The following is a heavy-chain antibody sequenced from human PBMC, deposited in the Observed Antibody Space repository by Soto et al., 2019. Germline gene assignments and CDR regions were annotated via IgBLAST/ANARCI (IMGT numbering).Heavy chain of an antibody. J-gene: IGHJ4*02. D-gene: IGHD3-22*01. CDR1: GGSVSSGFYY. CDR2: IYYSGST. V-gene: IGHV4-31*03. Sequence: SETLSLTCTVSGGSVSSGFYYWTWIRQYSGKGLEWIGYIYYSGSTYYNPSLKSRVTISVDTSKNQFSLKLSSVTAADTAVYYCARFGYSTNIGIDYWGQGTLVTVSS. CDR3: ARFGYSTNIGIDY.